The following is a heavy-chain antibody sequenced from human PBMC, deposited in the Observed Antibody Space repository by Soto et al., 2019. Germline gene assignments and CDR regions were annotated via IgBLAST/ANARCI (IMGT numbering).Heavy chain of an antibody. J-gene: IGHJ3*02. V-gene: IGHV3-48*01. CDR2: IRGTT. D-gene: IGHD2-21*01. CDR3: ARDDSFAFDI. Sequence: GGSLRLSCAASGFTFTSYSMNWVRQAPGKGLEWVSYIRGTTHYADSVKGRFTISRDNARSSLYLQMNSLRADDTAVYYCARDDSFAFDIWGQGAMVT. CDR1: GFTFTSYS.